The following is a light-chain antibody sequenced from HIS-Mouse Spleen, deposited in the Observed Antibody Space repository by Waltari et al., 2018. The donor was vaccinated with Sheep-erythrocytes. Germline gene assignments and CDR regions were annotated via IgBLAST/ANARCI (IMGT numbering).Light chain of an antibody. Sequence: EFVLTQSPGTLSLSPGEIATLPCRASQSVSSSYLAWYQQKPGQAPRLLIYGASTRATGIPARFSGSGSGTEFTLTISSMQSEDFAVYYCQQYNNWMYTFGQGTKLEIK. J-gene: IGKJ2*01. V-gene: IGKV3-15*01. CDR2: GAS. CDR3: QQYNNWMYT. CDR1: QSVSSSY.